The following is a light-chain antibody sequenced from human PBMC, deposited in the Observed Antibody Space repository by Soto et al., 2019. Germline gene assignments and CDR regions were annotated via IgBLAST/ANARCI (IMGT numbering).Light chain of an antibody. CDR2: AAS. V-gene: IGKV1-39*01. CDR3: QLCYSSPSA. Sequence: DIQMTESPSSLSPYVDERDTITCRASQSSSNALNWYQQKPGKAPKLLIFAASILQSGVPSRFSGSRSGPDFTLTISSLQPEDFATYYCQLCYSSPSAFGQGTKV. J-gene: IGKJ1*01. CDR1: QSSSNA.